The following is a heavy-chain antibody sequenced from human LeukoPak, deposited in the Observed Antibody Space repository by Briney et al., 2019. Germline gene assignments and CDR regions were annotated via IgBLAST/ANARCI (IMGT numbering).Heavy chain of an antibody. CDR1: GGSISSYY. Sequence: SETLSLTCTVSGGSISSYYWSWIRQPAGKGLEWIGRIYTSGSTNYNPSLKSRVTMSVDTSKNQLSLKLSSVTAADTAVYYCARDLIRGSSKTAAFDYWGQGTLVTVSS. D-gene: IGHD6-25*01. CDR3: ARDLIRGSSKTAAFDY. CDR2: IYTSGST. J-gene: IGHJ4*02. V-gene: IGHV4-4*07.